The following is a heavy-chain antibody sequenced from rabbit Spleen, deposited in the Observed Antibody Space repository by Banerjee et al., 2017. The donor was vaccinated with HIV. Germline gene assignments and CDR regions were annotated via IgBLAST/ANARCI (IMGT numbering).Heavy chain of an antibody. V-gene: IGHV1S47*01. Sequence: QEQLVESGGGLVQPGGSLKLSCKASGFDFSSYGVSWVRQAPGKGLEWIGYIDPIFGITYFANWVTRRFTIPRHNAQNTLFLQLNSLTAADTATYFCVREVAAKFNLWGPRSLVTVS. CDR2: IDPIFGIT. D-gene: IGHD4-1*01. J-gene: IGHJ4*01. CDR3: VREVAAKFNL. CDR1: GFDFSSYG.